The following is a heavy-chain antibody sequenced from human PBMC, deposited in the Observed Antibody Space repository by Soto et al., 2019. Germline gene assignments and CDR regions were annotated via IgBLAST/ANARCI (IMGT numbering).Heavy chain of an antibody. J-gene: IGHJ4*02. CDR3: ARDVGMASRPYLDC. CDR1: GYTFTTYY. V-gene: IGHV1-46*01. D-gene: IGHD6-6*01. CDR2: INPSGGST. Sequence: APVKVSCKASGYTFTTYYMYWVRQAPGQGLEWMGIINPSGGSTSFAQKFQGRVTMTRDTSTSTVYMELISLTSEDTAVYYCARDVGMASRPYLDCWGQGTLVTVSS.